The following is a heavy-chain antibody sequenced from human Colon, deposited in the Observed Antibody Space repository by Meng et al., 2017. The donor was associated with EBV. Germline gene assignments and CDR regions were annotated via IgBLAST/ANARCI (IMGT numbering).Heavy chain of an antibody. Sequence: LHLQEAGVELVEPSETLSFTCIVSGDTVSDTNHFWGWVRQAPGKGLEWVPIINSNWNTYSIKSLTSRATMSLDTSKNQFFLKLSSVTAAVTDVYYCVRVRGDFDYWGQGTLVTVSS. V-gene: IGHV4-39*07. CDR3: VRVRGDFDY. J-gene: IGHJ4*02. CDR1: GDTVSDTNHF. CDR2: INSNWNT. D-gene: IGHD3-16*01.